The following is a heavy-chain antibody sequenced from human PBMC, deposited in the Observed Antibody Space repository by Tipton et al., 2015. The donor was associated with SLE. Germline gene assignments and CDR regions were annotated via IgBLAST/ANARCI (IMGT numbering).Heavy chain of an antibody. J-gene: IGHJ6*02. CDR1: GGSISSYY. D-gene: IGHD3-3*01. CDR3: ASGWGGGPITIFGVPHPMDV. CDR2: IYYSGST. Sequence: TLSLTCSVSGGSISSYYWSWIRQPPGKGLEWIGYIYYSGSTNYNPSLKSRVTISVDTSKNQFSLKLSSVTAADTAVYYCASGWGGGPITIFGVPHPMDVWGPGTTVTVSS. V-gene: IGHV4-59*07.